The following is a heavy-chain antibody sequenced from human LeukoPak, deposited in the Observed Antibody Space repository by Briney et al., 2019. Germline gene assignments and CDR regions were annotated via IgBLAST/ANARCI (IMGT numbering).Heavy chain of an antibody. J-gene: IGHJ4*02. CDR2: IYYSGST. CDR1: GGSISSSSYY. Sequence: PSETLSLTCTVSGGSISSSSYYWGWIRQPPGTGLEWIGSIYYSGSTYYNPSLKSRVTISVDTSKNQFSLKLSSVTAADTAVYYCARRRTTLGDDRHYFDYWGQGTLVTVSS. D-gene: IGHD1-1*01. V-gene: IGHV4-39*01. CDR3: ARRRTTLGDDRHYFDY.